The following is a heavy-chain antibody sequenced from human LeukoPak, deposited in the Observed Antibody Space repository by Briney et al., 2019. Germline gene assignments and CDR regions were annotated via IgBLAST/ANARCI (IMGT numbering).Heavy chain of an antibody. CDR3: ARAYSSSWYWNWFDP. CDR2: IYPTGST. Sequence: SETLSLTCTVSGYSISSGYYWGWIWQPPGKGLEWIGNIYPTGSTYYNPSLKSRVTISVDTSKNQFSLKVSSVSAADTAVYYCARAYSSSWYWNWFDPWGQGTLVTVSS. V-gene: IGHV4-38-2*02. J-gene: IGHJ5*02. CDR1: GYSISSGYY. D-gene: IGHD6-13*01.